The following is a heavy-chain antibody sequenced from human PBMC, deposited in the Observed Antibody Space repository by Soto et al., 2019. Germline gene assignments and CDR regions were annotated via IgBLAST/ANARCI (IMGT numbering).Heavy chain of an antibody. CDR3: ARGYQTPSLYYYYGMDV. D-gene: IGHD3-16*02. V-gene: IGHV4-31*03. J-gene: IGHJ6*02. CDR2: IYYSGST. CDR1: GGSISSGGYY. Sequence: TLSLTCTVSGGSISSGGYYWSWIRQHPGKGLEWIGYIYYSGSTYYNPSLKSRVTISVDTSKNQFSLKLSSVTAADTAVYYCARGYQTPSLYYYYGMDVWGQGTTVTVSS.